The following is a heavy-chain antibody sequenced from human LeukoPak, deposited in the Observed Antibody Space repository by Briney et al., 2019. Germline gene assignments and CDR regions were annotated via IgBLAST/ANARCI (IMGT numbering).Heavy chain of an antibody. J-gene: IGHJ4*02. V-gene: IGHV3-7*01. Sequence: GGSLRLSCSASGFTFTTYWMTWVRQGPGKGLEWVAHINPEGSQRNYVDSVKGRFAISRDNAKNSLYLQMDSLTDEDTAVYYCARDKVNGAMTGSLFDNWGQGTLVTVSS. CDR3: ARDKVNGAMTGSLFDN. D-gene: IGHD4-17*01. CDR2: INPEGSQR. CDR1: GFTFTTYW.